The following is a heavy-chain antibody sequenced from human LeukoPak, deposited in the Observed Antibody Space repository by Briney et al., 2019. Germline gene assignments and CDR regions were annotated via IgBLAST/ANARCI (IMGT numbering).Heavy chain of an antibody. V-gene: IGHV3-21*01. Sequence: GGSLRLSCAASGFTFSSYWMSWVRQAPGKGLEWVSSISSSSSDIYYADSVKGRFTISRDNAKNSLYLQMNSLRAEDTAVFYCARGYCSGGSCYWAFDIWGQGTMVTVSS. CDR3: ARGYCSGGSCYWAFDI. J-gene: IGHJ3*02. D-gene: IGHD2-15*01. CDR1: GFTFSSYW. CDR2: ISSSSSDI.